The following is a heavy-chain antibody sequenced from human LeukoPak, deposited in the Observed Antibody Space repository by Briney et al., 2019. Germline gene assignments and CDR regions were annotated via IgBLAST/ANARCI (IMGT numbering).Heavy chain of an antibody. J-gene: IGHJ1*01. D-gene: IGHD6-19*01. CDR3: ARQKLGSLSVAGWFFQL. CDR2: IYHSGST. Sequence: SETPSLTCTVSGGFISSSGDYWGWIRQPPGKGLEWIGSIYHSGSTFYNPSLESRVTISVDTSKNEFSLNLKSVTAADTAVYYCARQKLGSLSVAGWFFQLWGQGTLVTVSS. V-gene: IGHV4-39*07. CDR1: GGFISSSGDY.